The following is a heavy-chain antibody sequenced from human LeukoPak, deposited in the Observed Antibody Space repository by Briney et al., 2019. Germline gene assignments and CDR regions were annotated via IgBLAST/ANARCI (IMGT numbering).Heavy chain of an antibody. CDR1: GGSISSSSYY. CDR3: AKNSGPTVPFDY. D-gene: IGHD1-26*01. CDR2: IYYSGSI. J-gene: IGHJ4*02. Sequence: SETLSLTCTVSGGSISSSSYYWGWIRQPPGKGLEWIGSIYYSGSIYYNPSLKSRVTISVDRSKNQFSLKLSSVTAADTAVYYCAKNSGPTVPFDYWGQGTLVTVSS. V-gene: IGHV4-39*07.